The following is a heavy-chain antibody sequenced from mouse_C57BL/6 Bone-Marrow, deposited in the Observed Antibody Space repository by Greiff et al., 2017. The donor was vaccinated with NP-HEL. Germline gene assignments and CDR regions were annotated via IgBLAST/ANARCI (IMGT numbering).Heavy chain of an antibody. CDR2: INPSNGGT. J-gene: IGHJ1*03. D-gene: IGHD2-2*01. Sequence: VQLQQPGTELVKPGTSVKLSCKSSGYTFTSYWMHWVKQRPGQGLEWLGNINPSNGGTNYNEKFKSKATLTVDKSSSTAYMQLSSLTSDDSAVYYCAREGIWLRRSYWYFDVWDTGTTVTVSS. CDR1: GYTFTSYW. V-gene: IGHV1-53*01. CDR3: AREGIWLRRSYWYFDV.